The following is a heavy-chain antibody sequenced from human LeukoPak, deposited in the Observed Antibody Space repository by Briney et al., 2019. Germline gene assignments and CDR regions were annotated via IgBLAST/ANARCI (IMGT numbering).Heavy chain of an antibody. Sequence: PGGSLRLSCAASGFTLSSHEMNWVRQAPGKGLEWISYITSSGSPIYYADSVKGRFTISRDNANNLLYLQMNSLRAEVTAIYYCVREETGSSSYSSLDFWGPGTLVTVSS. CDR1: GFTLSSHE. CDR3: VREETGSSSYSSLDF. J-gene: IGHJ4*02. D-gene: IGHD3-22*01. V-gene: IGHV3-48*03. CDR2: ITSSGSPI.